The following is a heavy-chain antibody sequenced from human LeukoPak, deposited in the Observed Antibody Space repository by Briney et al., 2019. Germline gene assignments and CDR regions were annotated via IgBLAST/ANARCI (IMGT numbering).Heavy chain of an antibody. CDR2: INWNGGST. Sequence: PGGSLRLSCAASGFTFDDYGMSWVRQAPGKGLEWVSGINWNGGSTGYADSVKGRFAISRDNAKNSLYLQMNSLRAGDTALYYCARERTYYYDSNPDYFDYWGQGTLVTVSS. D-gene: IGHD3-22*01. V-gene: IGHV3-20*04. CDR1: GFTFDDYG. CDR3: ARERTYYYDSNPDYFDY. J-gene: IGHJ4*02.